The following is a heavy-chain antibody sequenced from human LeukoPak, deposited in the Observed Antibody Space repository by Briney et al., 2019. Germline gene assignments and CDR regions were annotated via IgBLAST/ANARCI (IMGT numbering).Heavy chain of an antibody. Sequence: SDTLSLTCTVAGGSISSGAYWWTWIRQDPVKGLEWIGYIYYSGNTYYNPSLRSRVNISVDTSKNQFSLNVRSVTAADTAVYFCARGHSTSSPYFCNGMDVWGQGTTVTVSS. D-gene: IGHD6-6*01. CDR1: GGSISSGAYW. J-gene: IGHJ6*02. V-gene: IGHV4-31*03. CDR3: ARGHSTSSPYFCNGMDV. CDR2: IYYSGNT.